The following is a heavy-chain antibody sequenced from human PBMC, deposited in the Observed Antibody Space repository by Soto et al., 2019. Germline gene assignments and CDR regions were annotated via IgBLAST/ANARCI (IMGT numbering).Heavy chain of an antibody. J-gene: IGHJ4*02. V-gene: IGHV1-69*02. CDR3: ASPLLGYSGYDWHLDY. Sequence: QVQLVQSGAEVKKPGSSVKVSCKASGGTFSSYTISWVRHAPGQGLEWMGRIIPILGIANYAQKFQGRVTMAADKSTSTAYMKLSRLRSEDTAVYYCASPLLGYSGYDWHLDYWGQGTLVTVSS. CDR2: IIPILGIA. D-gene: IGHD5-12*01. CDR1: GGTFSSYT.